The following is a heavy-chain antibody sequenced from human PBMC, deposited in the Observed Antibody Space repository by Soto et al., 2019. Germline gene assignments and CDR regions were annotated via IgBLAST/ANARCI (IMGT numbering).Heavy chain of an antibody. CDR2: ISYDGSNK. CDR3: ARDIMAYGSVASFDY. D-gene: IGHD3-10*01. V-gene: IGHV3-30-3*01. J-gene: IGHJ4*02. CDR1: GFTFSSYA. Sequence: PGGSLRLSCAASGFTFSSYAMHWVRQAPGKGLEWVAVISYDGSNKYYADSVKGRFTTSRDNSKNTLYLQMNSLRAEDTAVYYCARDIMAYGSVASFDYWGQGTLVTVSS.